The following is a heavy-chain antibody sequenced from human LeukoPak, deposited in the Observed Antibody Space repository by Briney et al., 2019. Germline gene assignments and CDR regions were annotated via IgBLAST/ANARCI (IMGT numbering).Heavy chain of an antibody. V-gene: IGHV3-23*01. CDR3: AKGDPPTYYDILTGQDY. Sequence: GGSLRLSCAASGFTFSSYAMSWVRQAPGKGLEWVAGISAGGGSTYYADSVTGRFTISRDNSKNMLYLQLNSLRAEDTAVYYCAKGDPPTYYDILTGQDYWGQGTLVTVSS. CDR1: GFTFSSYA. D-gene: IGHD3-9*01. CDR2: ISAGGGST. J-gene: IGHJ4*02.